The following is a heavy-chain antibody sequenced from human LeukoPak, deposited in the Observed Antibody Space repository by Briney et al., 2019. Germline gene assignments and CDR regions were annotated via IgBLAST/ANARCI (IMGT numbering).Heavy chain of an antibody. J-gene: IGHJ4*02. D-gene: IGHD1-14*01. CDR2: ISSDGSDT. V-gene: IGHV3-74*03. Sequence: GGSLRLACVGSGFSVSPYWMHWVRQDPVKGLVWVARISSDGSDTKYADSVQGRFTISRDNVKNPLYLQMHSLRAEDTALYYCARDQTELGPTTVDHWGQGTQVTVSS. CDR3: ARDQTELGPTTVDH. CDR1: GFSVSPYW.